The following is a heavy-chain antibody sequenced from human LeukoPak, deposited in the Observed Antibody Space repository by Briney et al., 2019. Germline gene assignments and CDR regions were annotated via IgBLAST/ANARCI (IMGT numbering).Heavy chain of an antibody. CDR2: IYYNGST. J-gene: IGHJ5*02. CDR3: ARDCSGGSCYSGLGNWFDP. V-gene: IGHV4-59*01. Sequence: SETLSLTCTVSGGSISSYSWSWLRQPPRKGLEWIGNIYYNGSTKYNSSLKSRLTISVDTSKNQFSLKLSSMTAADTAVYYCARDCSGGSCYSGLGNWFDPWGQGTLVTVSS. D-gene: IGHD2-15*01. CDR1: GGSISSYS.